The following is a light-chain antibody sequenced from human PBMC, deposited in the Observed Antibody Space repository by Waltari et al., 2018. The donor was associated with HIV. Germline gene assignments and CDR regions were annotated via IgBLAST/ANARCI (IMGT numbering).Light chain of an antibody. CDR3: QSYDNGLNGWV. J-gene: IGLJ3*02. Sequence: QSVLTQPPSVSGAPGRKVTISCTGSNSNIGAGYDVSWYQQCPGTAPKVLIYGNTNRPSGVPDRFSASKSGNSASLAITGLQAADEGDYYCQSYDNGLNGWVFGGGTKLTV. CDR2: GNT. V-gene: IGLV1-40*01. CDR1: NSNIGAGYD.